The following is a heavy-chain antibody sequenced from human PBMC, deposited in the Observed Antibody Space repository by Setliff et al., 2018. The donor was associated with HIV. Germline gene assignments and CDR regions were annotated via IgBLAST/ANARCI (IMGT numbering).Heavy chain of an antibody. CDR1: QFAFKSYW. D-gene: IGHD6-19*01. CDR2: IKQGGNDK. CDR3: TSGVEQWLIRGY. J-gene: IGHJ4*02. Sequence: GGSLRLSCTASQFAFKSYWMTWVRQAPGKGLEWVATIKQGGNDKYYVDSVKGRFTISRDNAKNSLFLQMNSLKTEDTAVYYCTSGVEQWLIRGYWGQGTLVTVSS. V-gene: IGHV3-7*03.